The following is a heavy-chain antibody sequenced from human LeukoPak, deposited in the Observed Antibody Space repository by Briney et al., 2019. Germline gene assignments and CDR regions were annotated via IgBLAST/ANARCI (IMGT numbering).Heavy chain of an antibody. Sequence: SGGSLRLSCAASGFTFSNYVMQWVRQAPGKGLEWVALIAHDGSNKYYADSVKGRFTISRENSKNTVYLQMNSLRPEDTAVYSCARSFLWNYGSCLDSWGQGTLVTVSS. CDR3: ARSFLWNYGSCLDS. J-gene: IGHJ1*01. V-gene: IGHV3-30*03. CDR2: IAHDGSNK. CDR1: GFTFSNYV. D-gene: IGHD1-7*01.